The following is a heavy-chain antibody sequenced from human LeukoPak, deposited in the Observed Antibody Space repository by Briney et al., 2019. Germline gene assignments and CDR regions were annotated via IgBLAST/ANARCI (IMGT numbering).Heavy chain of an antibody. J-gene: IGHJ6*03. D-gene: IGHD6-6*01. CDR3: ASRYSSSAYYYYYMDV. CDR2: IYSGGST. V-gene: IGHV3-53*01. CDR1: GFTFSSYW. Sequence: GGSLRLSCAASGFTFSSYWMSWVRQAPGKGLEWVSVIYSGGSTYYADSVKGRFTISRDNSKNTLYLQMNSLRAEDTAVYYCASRYSSSAYYYYYMDVWGKGTTVTVSS.